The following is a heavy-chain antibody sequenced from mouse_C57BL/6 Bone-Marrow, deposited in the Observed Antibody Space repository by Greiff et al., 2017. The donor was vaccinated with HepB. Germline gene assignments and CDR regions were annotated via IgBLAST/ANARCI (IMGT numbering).Heavy chain of an antibody. D-gene: IGHD1-3*01. CDR3: TRRGKDWFAY. J-gene: IGHJ3*01. CDR2: ISSGGDYI. Sequence: EVQVVESGEGLVKPGGSLKLSCAASGFTFSSYAMSWVRQTPEKRLEWVAYISSGGDYIYYADTVKGRFTISRDNARNTLYLQMSSLKSEDTAMYYCTRRGKDWFAYWGQGTLVTVSA. CDR1: GFTFSSYA. V-gene: IGHV5-9-1*02.